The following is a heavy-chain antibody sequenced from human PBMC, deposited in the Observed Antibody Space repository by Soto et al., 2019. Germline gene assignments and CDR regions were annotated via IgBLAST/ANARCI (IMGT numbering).Heavy chain of an antibody. V-gene: IGHV1-69*08. CDR1: GGTFSSYT. CDR3: ARDGGGLFDP. J-gene: IGHJ5*02. CDR2: IIPILGIA. Sequence: QVQLVQSGAEVKKPGSSVKVSCKASGGTFSSYTISWVRQAPGQGLEWKGRIIPILGIANYAQKFQGRVTITADKSTRTAHIELSSLGSEDTAVYYCARDGGGLFDPWGQGTLVTVSS.